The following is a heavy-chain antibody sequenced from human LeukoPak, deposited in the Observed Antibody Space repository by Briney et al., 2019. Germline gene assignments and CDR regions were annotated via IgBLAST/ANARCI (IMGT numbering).Heavy chain of an antibody. CDR1: GFTFSSYA. D-gene: IGHD3-9*01. Sequence: GGSLRLSCATSGFTFSSYAMSWVRQAPGKGLEWVSAISGSGGSTYYADSVRGRFTISRDNSKNTLYLQMNSLRAEDTAVYYCAKVGSGMQSTGYSYFDYWGQGTLVTVSS. CDR3: AKVGSGMQSTGYSYFDY. V-gene: IGHV3-23*01. CDR2: ISGSGGST. J-gene: IGHJ4*02.